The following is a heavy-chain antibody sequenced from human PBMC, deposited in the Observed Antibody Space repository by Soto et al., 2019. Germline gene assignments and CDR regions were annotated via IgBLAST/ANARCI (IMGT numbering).Heavy chain of an antibody. CDR2: ISSSSSDT. Sequence: QVQLVESGGGLVKPGGSLRLSCAASGFTFSDYYMSWIRQAPGKGLEWVSYISSSSSDTNYADSVKGRFTISRDNAKNSLYLQMNSLRAEDTAVYYCAKDRDFTVTMYYFDYWGQGTLVTVSS. D-gene: IGHD4-17*01. J-gene: IGHJ4*02. V-gene: IGHV3-11*06. CDR1: GFTFSDYY. CDR3: AKDRDFTVTMYYFDY.